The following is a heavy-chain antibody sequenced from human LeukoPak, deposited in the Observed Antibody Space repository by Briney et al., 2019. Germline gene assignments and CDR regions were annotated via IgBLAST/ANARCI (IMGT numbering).Heavy chain of an antibody. CDR3: ARIGWELLGHYYYYYMDV. D-gene: IGHD1-26*01. CDR2: ISAYNGNT. V-gene: IGHV1-18*01. Sequence: GASVKVSCKASGYTFTSYGISWVRQAPGQGLEWMGWISAYNGNTNYAQKLQGRVTMTTDTSTSTAYMELRSLRSDDTAVYYCARIGWELLGHYYYYYMDVWGKGTTVTVSS. CDR1: GYTFTSYG. J-gene: IGHJ6*03.